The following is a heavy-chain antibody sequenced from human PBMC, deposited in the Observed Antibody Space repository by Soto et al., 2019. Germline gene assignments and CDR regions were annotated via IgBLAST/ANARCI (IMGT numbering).Heavy chain of an antibody. J-gene: IGHJ6*02. V-gene: IGHV4-61*08. CDR1: GGSISSGDYY. D-gene: IGHD3-10*01. CDR3: VRQGIGALHGLVDV. Sequence: PSETLSLTCTVSGGSISSGDYYWSWIRQPPGKRLEWIGYIFYSGSTNYNPSLKSRVTISVDTSKNQFSLKLSSVTAADTAVYYCVRQGIGALHGLVDVWGQGTMVTVSS. CDR2: IFYSGST.